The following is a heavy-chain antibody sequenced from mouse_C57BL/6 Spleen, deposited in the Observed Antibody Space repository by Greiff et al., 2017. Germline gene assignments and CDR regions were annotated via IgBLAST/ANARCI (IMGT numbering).Heavy chain of an antibody. CDR1: GYTFTDYY. CDR3: ARRREGFAY. CDR2: INPNNGGT. J-gene: IGHJ3*01. V-gene: IGHV1-26*01. Sequence: EVQLQQSGPELVKPGASVKISCKASGYTFTDYYMNWVKQSPGKSLEWIGDINPNNGGTSYNQKFKGKATLTVDKSSSTAYMELRSLTSEDSAVYYCARRREGFAYWGQGTLVTVSA.